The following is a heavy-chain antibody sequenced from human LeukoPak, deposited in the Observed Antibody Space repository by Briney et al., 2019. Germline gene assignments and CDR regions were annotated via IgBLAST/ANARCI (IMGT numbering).Heavy chain of an antibody. Sequence: GGSLRPSCAASGFTFSSYSMNWVRQAPGKGLEWVSSISSSSSYIYYADSVKGRFTISRDNAKNSLYLQMNSLRAEDTAVYYCARVPYYDSSGYSLPVDYWGQGTLVTVSS. CDR1: GFTFSSYS. V-gene: IGHV3-21*01. CDR3: ARVPYYDSSGYSLPVDY. J-gene: IGHJ4*02. D-gene: IGHD3-22*01. CDR2: ISSSSSYI.